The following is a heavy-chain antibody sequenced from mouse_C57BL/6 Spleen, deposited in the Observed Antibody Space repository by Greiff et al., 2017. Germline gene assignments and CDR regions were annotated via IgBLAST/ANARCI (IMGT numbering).Heavy chain of an antibody. J-gene: IGHJ2*01. D-gene: IGHD1-2*01. Sequence: VQLQQSGADLARPGASVKMSCKASGYTFTSYTMHWVKQRPGQGLEWIGYINPSSGYTKYNQKFKDKATLTADKSSSTAYMQLSSLTSEDSAVYYCARSRYYGADYFDYWGQGTTLTVSS. CDR1: GYTFTSYT. CDR3: ARSRYYGADYFDY. V-gene: IGHV1-4*01. CDR2: INPSSGYT.